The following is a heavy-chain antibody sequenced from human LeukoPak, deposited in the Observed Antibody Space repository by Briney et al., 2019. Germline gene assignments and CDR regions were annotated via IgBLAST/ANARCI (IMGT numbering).Heavy chain of an antibody. Sequence: SVKDSCKPSLGTFSSYAISAGRQAPGQGLEWMGRIIAIFGPANYAQKCQGRVTTTTDESTSTAYRELSSLRSEDTAVYYCARVNLEAATHDYWGQGTLVTVSS. CDR1: LGTFSSYA. CDR2: IIAIFGPA. V-gene: IGHV1-69*05. CDR3: ARVNLEAATHDY. D-gene: IGHD2-15*01. J-gene: IGHJ4*02.